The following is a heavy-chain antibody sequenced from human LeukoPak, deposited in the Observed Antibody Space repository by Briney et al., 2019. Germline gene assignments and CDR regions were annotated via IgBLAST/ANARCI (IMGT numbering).Heavy chain of an antibody. CDR2: IYSGGST. J-gene: IGHJ4*02. Sequence: GGSLRLSCAASGFTVSSNYMSWVRQAPGKGLEWVSVIYSGGSTYYADSVKGRFTISRDNSKNTLYLQMNSLRAEDTAVYYCAKDLPLTYYYDSSGYFDYWGQGTLVTVSS. D-gene: IGHD3-22*01. CDR3: AKDLPLTYYYDSSGYFDY. CDR1: GFTVSSNY. V-gene: IGHV3-53*01.